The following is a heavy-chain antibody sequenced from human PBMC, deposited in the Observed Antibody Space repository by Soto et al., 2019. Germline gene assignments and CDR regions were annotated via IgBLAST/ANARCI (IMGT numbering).Heavy chain of an antibody. J-gene: IGHJ4*02. CDR1: GFTFSSYD. CDR2: IGAAGDT. V-gene: IGHV3-13*01. Sequence: EVQLVESGGGLVQPGGSLRLSCAASGFTFSSYDMYWVRQVTGKGLEWVSAIGAAGDTYYPDSVKGRFTISRENAKNSLYLQMNSLRAEDTAVYYCASGGWGSSWYEGGSRIDYWGQGTLVTVSS. D-gene: IGHD6-13*01. CDR3: ASGGWGSSWYEGGSRIDY.